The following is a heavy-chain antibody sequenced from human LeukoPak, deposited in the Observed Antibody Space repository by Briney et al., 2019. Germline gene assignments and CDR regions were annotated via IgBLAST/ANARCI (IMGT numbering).Heavy chain of an antibody. Sequence: SQTLSLTCSVSGDSISIGGYRWSWIRQSPGKGLEWIGYIYYIGTAYYNPSLRSRVALSADTFKNQFSLKLNSVTVADSAVYYCARLKQLVSWVDYWGQGTLVTVSS. V-gene: IGHV4-30-4*01. J-gene: IGHJ4*02. CDR2: IYYIGTA. CDR1: GDSISIGGYR. D-gene: IGHD6-6*01. CDR3: ARLKQLVSWVDY.